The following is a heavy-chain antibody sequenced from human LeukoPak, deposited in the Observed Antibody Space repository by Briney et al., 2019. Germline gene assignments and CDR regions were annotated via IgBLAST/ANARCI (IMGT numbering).Heavy chain of an antibody. D-gene: IGHD2-15*01. V-gene: IGHV1-69*05. CDR3: ARDPIPPYCSGGSCYSINYFDY. CDR1: GGTFSIYA. Sequence: SVKVSFKASGGTFSIYAISWVREAPGQGLEWMGRIIPIFGAANYAQKSQGRVTITTDESTGTAYMELSSLRSEDTAVYYCARDPIPPYCSGGSCYSINYFDYWGQGTLVTVSS. CDR2: IIPIFGAA. J-gene: IGHJ4*02.